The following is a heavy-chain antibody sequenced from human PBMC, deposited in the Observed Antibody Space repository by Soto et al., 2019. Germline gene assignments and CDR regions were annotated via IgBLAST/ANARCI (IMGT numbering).Heavy chain of an antibody. Sequence: SLRLSCAASGFSLSSYAMHWVRQAPGKGLDWVAVISYDGTNKYYADSVKGRFTISRDNSKNTLYLQMNSLRTEDTAVYYCARGTPNWNYPPWGQGTLVTVSS. CDR2: ISYDGTNK. CDR3: ARGTPNWNYPP. CDR1: GFSLSSYA. J-gene: IGHJ5*02. D-gene: IGHD1-7*01. V-gene: IGHV3-30-3*01.